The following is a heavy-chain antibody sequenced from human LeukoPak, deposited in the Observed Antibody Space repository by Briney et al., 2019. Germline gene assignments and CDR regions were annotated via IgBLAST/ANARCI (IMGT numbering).Heavy chain of an antibody. CDR2: IIPIFGTA. D-gene: IGHD2-15*01. CDR3: AARLGYCSGGSCYHYFVY. J-gene: IGHJ4*02. CDR1: GGTFSSYA. Sequence: SVKVSCKASGGTFSSYAISWVRQAPGQGLEWMGRIIPIFGTANYAQKFQGRVTITTDESTSTAYMELSSLRSEDTAVYYCAARLGYCSGGSCYHYFVYWGQGTLVTVSS. V-gene: IGHV1-69*05.